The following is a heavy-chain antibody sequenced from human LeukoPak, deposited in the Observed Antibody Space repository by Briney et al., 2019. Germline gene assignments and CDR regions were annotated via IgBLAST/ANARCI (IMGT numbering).Heavy chain of an antibody. Sequence: GGSLRLSCAASGFTFSNYAMSWVRQAPGKGLEWVSYISSSTSIIYYSDSVKGRFTISRDNAKNSLYLQMNSLRAEDTALYYCARDEGAYSSSWETYYYYYYMDVWGKGTTVTVSS. CDR1: GFTFSNYA. D-gene: IGHD6-13*01. V-gene: IGHV3-48*04. J-gene: IGHJ6*03. CDR2: ISSSTSII. CDR3: ARDEGAYSSSWETYYYYYYMDV.